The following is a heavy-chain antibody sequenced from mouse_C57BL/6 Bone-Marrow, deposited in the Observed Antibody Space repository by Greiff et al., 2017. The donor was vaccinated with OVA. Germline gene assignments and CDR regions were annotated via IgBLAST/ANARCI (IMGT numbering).Heavy chain of an antibody. V-gene: IGHV1-72*01. J-gene: IGHJ2*01. CDR1: GYTFTSYW. Sequence: QVHVKQPGAELVKPGASVKLSCKASGYTFTSYWMHWVKQRPGRGLEWIGRIDPNSGGTKYNEKFKSKATLTVDKPSSTAYMQLSSLTSEDSAVYYCATGRLARVYFDYWGQGTTLTVSS. CDR3: ATGRLARVYFDY. D-gene: IGHD3-3*01. CDR2: IDPNSGGT.